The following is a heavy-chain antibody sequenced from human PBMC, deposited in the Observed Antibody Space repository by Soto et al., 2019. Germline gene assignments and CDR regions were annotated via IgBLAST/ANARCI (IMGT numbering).Heavy chain of an antibody. Sequence: QVQLVESGGGVVQPGRSLRLSCAASGFTFSSYGIQWVRQAPGKGLEWVAVISYDGNLIYYADSVKGRFTISRDNSKNTLSLQMNSLRVEDTGVYYCAKELTLYNSGWFFDSWGQGILVTVSS. J-gene: IGHJ4*02. D-gene: IGHD6-19*01. CDR2: ISYDGNLI. CDR3: AKELTLYNSGWFFDS. V-gene: IGHV3-30*18. CDR1: GFTFSSYG.